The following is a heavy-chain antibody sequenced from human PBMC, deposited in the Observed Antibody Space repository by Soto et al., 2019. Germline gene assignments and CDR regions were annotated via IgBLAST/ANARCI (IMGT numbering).Heavy chain of an antibody. V-gene: IGHV4-59*01. J-gene: IGHJ4*02. CDR2: IYYSGST. Sequence: PSETLSLSCTVSGGSISSYYWSWIRQPPGKGLEWIGYIYYSGSTNYNPSLKSRVTISVDTSKNQFSLKLSSVTAADTAVYYCARVAGTVVVDWGQGTLVTVYS. CDR3: ARVAGTVVVD. CDR1: GGSISSYY. D-gene: IGHD2-15*01.